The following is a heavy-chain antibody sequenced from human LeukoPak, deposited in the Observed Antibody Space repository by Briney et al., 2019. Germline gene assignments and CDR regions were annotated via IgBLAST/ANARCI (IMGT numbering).Heavy chain of an antibody. V-gene: IGHV4-39*01. Sequence: SETLSITCTVSGGSISSSSYYWGWIRQPPRKGLEWIGSIYYSGSTYYNPSLKSRVTISVDTSKNQFSLKLSSVTAADTAVYYCARGARDGYNWGFDYWGQGTLVTVSS. CDR2: IYYSGST. D-gene: IGHD5-24*01. CDR1: GGSISSSSYY. CDR3: ARGARDGYNWGFDY. J-gene: IGHJ4*02.